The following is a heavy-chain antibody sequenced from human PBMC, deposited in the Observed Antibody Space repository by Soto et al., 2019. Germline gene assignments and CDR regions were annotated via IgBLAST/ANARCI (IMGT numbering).Heavy chain of an antibody. Sequence: EASVKVSCKASGGTFSSYTISWVRQAPGQGLEWMGRIIPILGIANYAQKFQGRVTITADKSTSTAYMELSSLRSEDTAVYYCARESDILNWFDPWGQGTLVTVSS. V-gene: IGHV1-69*04. J-gene: IGHJ5*02. CDR3: ARESDILNWFDP. CDR2: IIPILGIA. CDR1: GGTFSSYT. D-gene: IGHD3-9*01.